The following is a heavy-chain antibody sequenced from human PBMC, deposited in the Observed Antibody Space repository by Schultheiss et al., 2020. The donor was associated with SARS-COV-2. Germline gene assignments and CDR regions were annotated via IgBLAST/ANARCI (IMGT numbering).Heavy chain of an antibody. CDR2: IYHSGST. CDR1: GYSISSGYY. Sequence: SETLSLTCAVSGYSISSGYYWGWIRQPPGKGLEWIGSIYHSGSTNYNPSLKSRVTISVDTSKNQFSLKLSSVTAADTAVYYCARLPLYSPMDVWGKGTTVTVSS. D-gene: IGHD2-8*01. J-gene: IGHJ6*03. CDR3: ARLPLYSPMDV. V-gene: IGHV4-38-2*01.